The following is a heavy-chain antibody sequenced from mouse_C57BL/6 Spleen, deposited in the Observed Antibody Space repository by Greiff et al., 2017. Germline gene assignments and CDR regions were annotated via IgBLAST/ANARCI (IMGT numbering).Heavy chain of an antibody. Sequence: QVQLQQPGAELVKPGASVKLSCKASGYTFTSYWMHWVKQRPGQGLEWIGMIHPNSGSTNYNEKFKSKATLTVDKSSSTAYMQLSSLTSEDSAVYYCASKRQIHEGFAYWGQGTLVTVSA. D-gene: IGHD6-1*01. CDR2: IHPNSGST. CDR3: ASKRQIHEGFAY. J-gene: IGHJ3*01. CDR1: GYTFTSYW. V-gene: IGHV1-64*01.